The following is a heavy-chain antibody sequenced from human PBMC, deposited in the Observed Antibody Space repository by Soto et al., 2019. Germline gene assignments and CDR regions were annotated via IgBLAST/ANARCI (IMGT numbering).Heavy chain of an antibody. V-gene: IGHV1-18*01. CDR3: ARDLRVVVVAATPDY. D-gene: IGHD2-15*01. CDR2: ISAYNGNT. CDR1: GYTFTSYG. J-gene: IGHJ4*02. Sequence: GASVKVSCKASGYTFTSYGISWVRQAPGQGLEWMGWISAYNGNTNYAQKLQGRVTMTTDASTSTAYMELRSLRSGDTAVYYCARDLRVVVVAATPDYWGQGTLVTVSS.